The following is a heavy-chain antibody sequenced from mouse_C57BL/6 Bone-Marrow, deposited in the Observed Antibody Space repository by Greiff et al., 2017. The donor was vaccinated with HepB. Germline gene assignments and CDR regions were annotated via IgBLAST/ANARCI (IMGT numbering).Heavy chain of an antibody. D-gene: IGHD2-4*01. Sequence: QVQLQQSGPELVKPGASVKISCKASGYAFSSSWMNWVKQRPGKGLEWIGRMYPGDGDTNYNGKFKGKATLTADKSSSTAYMQLSSLTSEDSAVYFCARYDYLWYFDVWGTGTTVTVSS. V-gene: IGHV1-82*01. CDR1: GYAFSSSW. J-gene: IGHJ1*03. CDR2: MYPGDGDT. CDR3: ARYDYLWYFDV.